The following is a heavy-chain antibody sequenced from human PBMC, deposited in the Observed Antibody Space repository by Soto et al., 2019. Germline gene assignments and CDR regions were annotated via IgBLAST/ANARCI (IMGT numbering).Heavy chain of an antibody. V-gene: IGHV1-2*02. CDR2: INPNSGGT. CDR3: AREYRGLRYFDWLALLDY. Sequence: ASVKVSCKASGYTFTGYYMHWVRQAPGQGLEWMGWINPNSGGTNYAQKFQGRVTMTRDTSISTAYMELSRLRSDDTAVYYCAREYRGLRYFDWLALLDYWGQGTLVTVSS. D-gene: IGHD3-9*01. J-gene: IGHJ4*02. CDR1: GYTFTGYY.